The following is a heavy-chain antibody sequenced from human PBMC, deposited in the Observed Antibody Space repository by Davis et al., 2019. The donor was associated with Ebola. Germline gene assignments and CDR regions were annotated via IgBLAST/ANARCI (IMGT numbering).Heavy chain of an antibody. J-gene: IGHJ6*02. V-gene: IGHV3-11*06. CDR3: ARVGPADSYGQYYYYGMDV. Sequence: GESLKISCAASGFTFSDYYMSWIRQAPGKGLEWVSYISSSSSCTNYADCVKGRFTISRDNAKNSLYLQMNSLRAEDTAVYYCARVGPADSYGQYYYYGMDVWGQGTTVTVSS. CDR1: GFTFSDYY. D-gene: IGHD5-18*01. CDR2: ISSSSSCT.